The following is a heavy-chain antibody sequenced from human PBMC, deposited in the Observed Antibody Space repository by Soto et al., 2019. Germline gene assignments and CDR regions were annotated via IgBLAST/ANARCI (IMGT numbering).Heavy chain of an antibody. CDR1: GYTFASYA. CDR2: ISAYNGNT. J-gene: IGHJ4*02. CDR3: ARDPPPPDY. V-gene: IGHV1-18*01. Sequence: QVQLVQSGAEVKKPGASVKVSCKASGYTFASYAISWMRQAPGQGLEWMGWISAYNGNTNYAQKPXGSVPMTTDSSTSTADMELRSLRSDATAVYYCARDPPPPDYWGQGTLVTVSS.